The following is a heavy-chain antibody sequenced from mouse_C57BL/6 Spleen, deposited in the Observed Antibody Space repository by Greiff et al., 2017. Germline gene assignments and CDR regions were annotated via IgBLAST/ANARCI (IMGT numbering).Heavy chain of an antibody. Sequence: EVQRVESGGGLVQPGGSLKLSCAASGFTFSDYYMYWVRQTPEKRLEWVAYISNGGGSTYYPDTVKGRFTFSRDNAKNTLYLQMGRLKSEDTAMYYCARPIYGSSYYYAMDYWGQGTSVTVSS. CDR2: ISNGGGST. D-gene: IGHD1-1*01. CDR3: ARPIYGSSYYYAMDY. J-gene: IGHJ4*01. V-gene: IGHV5-12*01. CDR1: GFTFSDYY.